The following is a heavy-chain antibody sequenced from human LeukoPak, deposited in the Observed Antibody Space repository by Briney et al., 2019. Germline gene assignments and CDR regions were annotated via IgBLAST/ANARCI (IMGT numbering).Heavy chain of an antibody. D-gene: IGHD3-10*01. Sequence: SVKVSRKASGGTFSSYAISWVRQAPGQGLEWMGRIIPIFGTANYAQKFQGRVTITTDESTSTAYMELSSLRSEDTAVYYCVTTSDATLLWFGEFDYWGQGTLVTVSS. CDR3: VTTSDATLLWFGEFDY. CDR2: IIPIFGTA. V-gene: IGHV1-69*05. J-gene: IGHJ4*02. CDR1: GGTFSSYA.